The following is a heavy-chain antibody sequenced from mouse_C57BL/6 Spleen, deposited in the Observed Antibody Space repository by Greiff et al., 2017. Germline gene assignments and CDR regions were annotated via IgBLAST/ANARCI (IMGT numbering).Heavy chain of an antibody. V-gene: IGHV5-12*01. CDR3: ARVGYPYYFDY. J-gene: IGHJ2*01. Sequence: EVNLVESGGGLVQPGGSLKLSCAASGFTFSDYYMYWVRQTPEKRLEWVAYISNGGGSTYYPDTVKGRFTISRDNAKNTLYLQMSRLKSEDTAMYYCARVGYPYYFDYWGQGTTLTVSS. D-gene: IGHD2-2*01. CDR1: GFTFSDYY. CDR2: ISNGGGST.